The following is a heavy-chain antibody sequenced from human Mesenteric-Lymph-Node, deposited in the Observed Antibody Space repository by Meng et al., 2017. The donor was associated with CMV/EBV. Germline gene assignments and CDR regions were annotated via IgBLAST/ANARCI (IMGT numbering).Heavy chain of an antibody. Sequence: SGPTLVKPTQTLTLTCTFSGFSLSTSGVGVGWIRQPPGKALEWLAVIYWNDDKRYSPSLKSRLTITKDTSKNQVVLTMTNMDPVDTATYYCAHSANDYVWGSCRGVFDYFDYWGQGTLVTVSS. D-gene: IGHD3-16*02. CDR1: GFSLSTSGVG. CDR3: AHSANDYVWGSCRGVFDYFDY. V-gene: IGHV2-5*01. J-gene: IGHJ4*02. CDR2: IYWNDDK.